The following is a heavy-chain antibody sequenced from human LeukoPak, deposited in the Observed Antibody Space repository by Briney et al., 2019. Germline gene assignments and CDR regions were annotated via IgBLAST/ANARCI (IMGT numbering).Heavy chain of an antibody. D-gene: IGHD3-22*01. CDR3: ARWLTDYYDSSGYYQKRGYSDY. CDR1: GFTVSSNY. Sequence: PGGSLRLSCAASGFTVSSNYMSWVRQAPGKGLEWVSVIYSGGSTYYADSVKGRFTISRDNSKNTLYLQMNSLRAEDTAVYYCARWLTDYYDSSGYYQKRGYSDYWGQGTLVTVSS. J-gene: IGHJ4*02. V-gene: IGHV3-53*01. CDR2: IYSGGST.